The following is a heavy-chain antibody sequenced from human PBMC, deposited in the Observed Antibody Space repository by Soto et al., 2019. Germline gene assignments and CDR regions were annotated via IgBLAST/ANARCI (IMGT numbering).Heavy chain of an antibody. CDR2: IYYSGST. J-gene: IGHJ3*02. Sequence: SETLSLTCTVSGGSISSSSYYWGWIRQPPGKGLEWIGSIYYSGSTYYNPSLKSRVTISVDTSKNQFSLKLSSVTAADTAVYYCARHRRDDGDSYEAFDIWGQGTMVTVSS. V-gene: IGHV4-39*01. D-gene: IGHD2-21*02. CDR1: GGSISSSSYY. CDR3: ARHRRDDGDSYEAFDI.